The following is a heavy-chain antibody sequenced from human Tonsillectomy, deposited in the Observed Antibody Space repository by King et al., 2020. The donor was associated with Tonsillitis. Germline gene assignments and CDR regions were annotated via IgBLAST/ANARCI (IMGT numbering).Heavy chain of an antibody. V-gene: IGHV4-31*03. CDR1: GGSISGSNYF. J-gene: IGHJ4*02. CDR3: ARERDYCSSTSCYFMDS. CDR2: IYYSGNT. Sequence: VQLQESGPGLVKPSQTLSLTCTVSGGSISGSNYFWSWIRQHPGKGLEWIGYIYYSGNTYYNPSLKSRLTISVDTSKNQFSLKLSSVTAADTAVYYCARERDYCSSTSCYFMDSWGQGTLVTVSS. D-gene: IGHD2-2*01.